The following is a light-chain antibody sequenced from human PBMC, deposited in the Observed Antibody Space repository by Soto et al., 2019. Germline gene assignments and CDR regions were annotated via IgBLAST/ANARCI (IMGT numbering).Light chain of an antibody. V-gene: IGLV4-69*01. Sequence: QLVLTQSPSASASLGASVKLTCTLSSGHSSYAIAWHQQQPEKGPRYLMKLNSDGSHNKGDGIPDRFSVSSSGAERYLTISSLQSEDEAEYYCQTWNTDMYVVFGGGTKVTVL. CDR2: LNSDGSH. J-gene: IGLJ2*01. CDR1: SGHSSYA. CDR3: QTWNTDMYVV.